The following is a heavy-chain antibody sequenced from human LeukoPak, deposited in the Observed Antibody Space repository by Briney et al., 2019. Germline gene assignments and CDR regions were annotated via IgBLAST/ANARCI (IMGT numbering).Heavy chain of an antibody. J-gene: IGHJ6*03. D-gene: IGHD4-11*01. Sequence: GGSLRLSCAVSGFTFGNKGMHWVRQAPGKGLVWVSLISSDGSSTTYADSVKGRFTISRDNAKNTLYLQMNSLRAEDTAVYYCGRQYYYYMDVWGKGTTVTVSS. CDR2: ISSDGSST. V-gene: IGHV3-74*03. CDR3: GRQYYYYMDV. CDR1: GFTFGNKG.